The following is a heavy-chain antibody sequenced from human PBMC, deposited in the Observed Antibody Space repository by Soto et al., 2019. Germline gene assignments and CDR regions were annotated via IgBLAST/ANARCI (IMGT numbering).Heavy chain of an antibody. Sequence: LVESGGGGAQPGRSLRLSCATSGFIFSYFGFHWVRQAPGKGLEWVVLMLSDGTTNYTDSVKGRFTISRDNSKNTVYLQMNSLTYEDTAVYFCARDGSHYDVDYWGQGTLVTVS. V-gene: IGHV3-33*01. CDR2: MLSDGTT. CDR1: GFIFSYFG. CDR3: ARDGSHYDVDY. D-gene: IGHD4-4*01. J-gene: IGHJ4*02.